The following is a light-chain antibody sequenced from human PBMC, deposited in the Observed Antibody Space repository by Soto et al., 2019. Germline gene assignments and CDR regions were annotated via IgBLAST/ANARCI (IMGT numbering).Light chain of an antibody. CDR2: TNN. CDR1: TSNIESHT. Sequence: QSVLTQPPSASGTPGQRITISCSGSTSNIESHTVNWYRQVPGTAPRLLINTNNQRPSGVPDRFSGSKSGTSASLAISGLQSEDESDYYCAAWDDTLKRYVFGTGTKVTVL. J-gene: IGLJ1*01. CDR3: AAWDDTLKRYV. V-gene: IGLV1-44*01.